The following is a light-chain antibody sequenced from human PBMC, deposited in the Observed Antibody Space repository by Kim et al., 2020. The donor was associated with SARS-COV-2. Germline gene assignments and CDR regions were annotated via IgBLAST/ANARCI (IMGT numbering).Light chain of an antibody. J-gene: IGKJ4*01. CDR3: QQRYSWPLT. V-gene: IGKV3-11*01. CDR2: DAS. CDR1: QSISRF. Sequence: EVVLTQSPATLSLSPGESATLSCRASQSISRFLAWYQQKPGQAPRLLIYDASNRATGSPARFSGSGSATDFTLTISSLEPEDFAVYYCQQRYSWPLTFGGGTKVEIK.